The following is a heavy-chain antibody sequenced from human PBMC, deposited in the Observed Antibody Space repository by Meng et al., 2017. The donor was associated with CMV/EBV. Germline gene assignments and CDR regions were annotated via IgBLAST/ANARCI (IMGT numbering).Heavy chain of an antibody. CDR2: INSDGNST. CDR3: ARTGGWYSFDY. D-gene: IGHD6-19*01. V-gene: IGHV3-74*01. Sequence: GGSLRLSCAASGFTFSSYWMHWVRQAPGKGLVWVSRINSDGNSTSYADSVKGRFTISRDNAKNTLYLQMNSLRAEDTAVYYCARTGGWYSFDYWGQGTLVTVSS. J-gene: IGHJ4*02. CDR1: GFTFSSYW.